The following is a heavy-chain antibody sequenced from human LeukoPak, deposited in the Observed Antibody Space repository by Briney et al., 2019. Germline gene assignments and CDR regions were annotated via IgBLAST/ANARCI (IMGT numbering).Heavy chain of an antibody. CDR3: ASATTQWLVRYYFDY. D-gene: IGHD6-19*01. J-gene: IGHJ4*02. Sequence: GGSLRLSCAASGFTFSSYWMSWVRQAPGKGLEWVANIKQDGSEKYYVDSVKGRFTISRDNAKNSLYLQMNSLRAEDTAVYYCASATTQWLVRYYFDYWGQGTLVTVSS. V-gene: IGHV3-7*01. CDR1: GFTFSSYW. CDR2: IKQDGSEK.